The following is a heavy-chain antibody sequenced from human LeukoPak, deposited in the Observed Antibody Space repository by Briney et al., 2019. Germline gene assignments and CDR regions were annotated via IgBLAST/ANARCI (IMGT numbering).Heavy chain of an antibody. CDR3: ASGATYGSGSYFVY. CDR2: SIPILGIT. D-gene: IGHD3-10*01. V-gene: IGHV1-69*04. J-gene: IGHJ4*02. Sequence: GSSVKVSCKASGGTFSSYAISWVRQAPGQGLEWMGRSIPILGITNYAQKFQGRVTITADKSTSTASMELSSLRSEATAVYYCASGATYGSGSYFVYWGQGTLVTVSS. CDR1: GGTFSSYA.